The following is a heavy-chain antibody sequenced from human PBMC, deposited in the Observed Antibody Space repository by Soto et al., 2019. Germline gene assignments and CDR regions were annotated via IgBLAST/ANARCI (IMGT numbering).Heavy chain of an antibody. D-gene: IGHD3-22*01. CDR1: GGSISSYY. CDR3: ARFHHDSSPWSLDI. J-gene: IGHJ3*02. V-gene: IGHV4-59*08. CDR2: IYYSGST. Sequence: SETLSLTCTVSGGSISSYYWSWIRQPPGKGLEWIGYIYYSGSTNYNPSLKSRVTISVDTSKNQFSLKLSSVTAADTVVYYCARFHHDSSPWSLDIWGQGTMVTVSS.